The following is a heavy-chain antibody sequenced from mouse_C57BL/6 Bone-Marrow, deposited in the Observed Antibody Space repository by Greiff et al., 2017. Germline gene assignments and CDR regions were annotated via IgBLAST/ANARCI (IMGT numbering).Heavy chain of an antibody. V-gene: IGHV14-4*01. D-gene: IGHD2-1*01. CDR1: GFNIKDDY. Sequence: EVKLQQSGAELVRPGASVKLSCTASGFNIKDDYMHWVKQRPEQGLEWIGWLDPENGDTEYASKFQGKATITADTSSNTAYLQLSSLTSEDTAVYYCTTGNAWFAYWGQGTLVTVSA. J-gene: IGHJ3*01. CDR2: LDPENGDT. CDR3: TTGNAWFAY.